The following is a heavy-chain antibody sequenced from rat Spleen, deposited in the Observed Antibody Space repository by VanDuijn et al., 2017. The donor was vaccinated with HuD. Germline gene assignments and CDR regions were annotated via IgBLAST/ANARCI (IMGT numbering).Heavy chain of an antibody. CDR3: ARWRVFDYDGPITRYFDY. V-gene: IGHV3-1*01. Sequence: EVQLQESGPGLVKPPQSLSLTCSVTGYSITSNYWGWIRKFPGKKMEWMGFISNRGSTSHNPSLKSRFSIIRDTSKNQFFLQLNSVTTEDTATYYCARWRVFDYDGPITRYFDYWGQGVMLTVSS. J-gene: IGHJ2*01. D-gene: IGHD1-3*01. CDR1: GYSITSNY. CDR2: ISNRGST.